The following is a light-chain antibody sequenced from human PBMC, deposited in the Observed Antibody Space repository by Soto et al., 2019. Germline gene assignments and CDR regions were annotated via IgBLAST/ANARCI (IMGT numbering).Light chain of an antibody. CDR3: QQRSNWPPIT. CDR2: DAS. CDR1: KSVRSSY. Sequence: VFTPPPSTQTWRAGERDSLSCVASKSVRSSYIAWYQQTPGLAPRLLIYDASNRATGIPARFSGSGSGTDFTLTISSLEPEDFAVYYCQQRSNWPPITFGQGTRLE. V-gene: IGKV3-11*01. J-gene: IGKJ5*01.